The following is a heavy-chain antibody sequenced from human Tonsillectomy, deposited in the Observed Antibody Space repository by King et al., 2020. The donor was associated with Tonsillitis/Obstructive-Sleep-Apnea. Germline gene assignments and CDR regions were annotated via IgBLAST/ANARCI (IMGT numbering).Heavy chain of an antibody. CDR2: IYWDDDK. D-gene: IGHD3-3*01. J-gene: IGHJ5*02. V-gene: IGHV2-5*02. CDR3: AHSHGFWSEDWFDP. Sequence: TLKESGPTLVKPTQTLTLTCTFSGFSLSTSGVGVGWIRQPPGKALEWLALIYWDDDKRYSPSLKSRLTITKDTSKKQVVLTMTNMDPVDTATYYCAHSHGFWSEDWFDPWGQGTLVTVSS. CDR1: GFSLSTSGVG.